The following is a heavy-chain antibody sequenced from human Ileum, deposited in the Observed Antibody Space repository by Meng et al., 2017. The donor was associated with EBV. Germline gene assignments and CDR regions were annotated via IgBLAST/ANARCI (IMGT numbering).Heavy chain of an antibody. Sequence: QVQLVQSGAEVKNPAHPVNVSFKASGYAFTSYILHWGRQAPGQRLECMGWINVGVGYTKYSQKFQGRVTISSDTSATTGYMELSSLRSEDTAVYYCVRGPPVGVPGPGDYWGQGTLVTVSS. V-gene: IGHV1-3*01. CDR3: VRGPPVGVPGPGDY. CDR1: GYAFTSYI. J-gene: IGHJ4*02. CDR2: INVGVGYT. D-gene: IGHD2-21*01.